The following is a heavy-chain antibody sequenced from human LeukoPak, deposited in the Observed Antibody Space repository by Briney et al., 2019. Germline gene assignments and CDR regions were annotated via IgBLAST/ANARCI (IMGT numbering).Heavy chain of an antibody. J-gene: IGHJ4*02. Sequence: GGSLRLSCAASGFTFDDYGMSWVRQAPGKGLEWVSGINWNGGSTGYADSVKGRFTISRDNAKNSLYLQMNSLRAEDTALYYCSRYERGSSYGDLIDYWGQGTLVTVSS. D-gene: IGHD6-6*01. V-gene: IGHV3-20*04. CDR1: GFTFDDYG. CDR2: INWNGGST. CDR3: SRYERGSSYGDLIDY.